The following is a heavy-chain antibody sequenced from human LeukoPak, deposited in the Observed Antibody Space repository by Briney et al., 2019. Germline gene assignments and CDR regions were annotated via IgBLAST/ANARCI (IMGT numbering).Heavy chain of an antibody. V-gene: IGHV4-34*01. CDR2: INHSGST. Sequence: SETLSLTCAVYGGSFSGYYWSWIRQPPGKGLEWIGEINHSGSTNYNPSLKSRVTISVDTSKNQFSLKLSSVTAADTAVYYCARPKGHCSSTSCPSQREVRAHNWFDPWGQGTLVTVSS. J-gene: IGHJ5*02. CDR1: GGSFSGYY. D-gene: IGHD2-2*01. CDR3: ARPKGHCSSTSCPSQREVRAHNWFDP.